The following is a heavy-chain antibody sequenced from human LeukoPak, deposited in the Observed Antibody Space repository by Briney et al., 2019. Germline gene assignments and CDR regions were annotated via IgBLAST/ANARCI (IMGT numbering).Heavy chain of an antibody. CDR1: GGSFTTHY. J-gene: IGHJ3*01. Sequence: SETLSLTCTVSGGSFTTHYWSWIRQPPGEGVEGGGYISYIGSTNYTPSLKSRVTISIDTSKNEVSLLLTSVTAADTAVYYCASDSISMNAFHPWGQGTMVTVSS. V-gene: IGHV4-59*11. CDR2: ISYIGST. CDR3: ASDSISMNAFHP. D-gene: IGHD3-22*01.